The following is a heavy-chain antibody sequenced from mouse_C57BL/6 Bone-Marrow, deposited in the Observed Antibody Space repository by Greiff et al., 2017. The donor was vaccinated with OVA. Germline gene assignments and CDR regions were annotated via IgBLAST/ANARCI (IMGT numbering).Heavy chain of an antibody. CDR1: GFTFSSYA. CDR3: ARDPGGSTPWFAY. CDR2: ISDGGSYT. V-gene: IGHV5-4*01. Sequence: EVQGVESGGGLVKPGGSLKLSCAASGFTFSSYALSWVRQTPEKRLEWVATISDGGSYTYYPDNLKGRFTFSRVTAKNNLYLQMSHLKSEDTAMYNCARDPGGSTPWFAYWGQGTLVTVSA. J-gene: IGHJ3*01. D-gene: IGHD1-1*01.